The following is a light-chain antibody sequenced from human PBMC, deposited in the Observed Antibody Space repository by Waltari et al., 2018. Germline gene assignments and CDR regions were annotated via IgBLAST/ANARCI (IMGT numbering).Light chain of an antibody. CDR3: ASYAYTHVV. V-gene: IGLV2-8*01. CDR2: EVK. J-gene: IGLJ2*01. CDR1: SSDVGRYDQ. Sequence: QSVLTQPPPASGPPGHSVALPSPGTSSDVGRYDQVSCYQKRPGKAPKLILYEVKKRPSGVPDRFSGSKSGDTASLTVSGLQAEDEADYYCASYAYTHVVFGGGTRLTVL.